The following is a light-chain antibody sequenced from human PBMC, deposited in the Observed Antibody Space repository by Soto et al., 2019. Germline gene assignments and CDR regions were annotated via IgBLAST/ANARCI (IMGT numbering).Light chain of an antibody. J-gene: IGKJ5*01. Sequence: EIVLTQSPGTLSLSPGERATLSCRASQSVSSYYLAWYQQKPGQAPRLLIFDASTRATGIPARFSGSGSESDFTLTISSLEPEDFAVYYCQQRSYPITFGQGTRLEI. CDR3: QQRSYPIT. V-gene: IGKV3-11*01. CDR1: QSVSSY. CDR2: DAS.